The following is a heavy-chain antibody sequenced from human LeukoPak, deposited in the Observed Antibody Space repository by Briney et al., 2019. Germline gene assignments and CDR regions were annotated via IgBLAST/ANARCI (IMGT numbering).Heavy chain of an antibody. CDR3: AKKGARPALYFGF. V-gene: IGHV3-23*01. J-gene: IGHJ4*02. CDR1: GFTFSSYA. Sequence: PGGSLRLSCTASGFTFSSYAMSWVRQAPGKGLEWVSTVTVSGGGTYYGDSGKGRFTISRDNSKNTLYLQMNSLRAEDTAVYYCAKKGARPALYFGFWGPGTLVTISS. CDR2: VTVSGGGT. D-gene: IGHD6-6*01.